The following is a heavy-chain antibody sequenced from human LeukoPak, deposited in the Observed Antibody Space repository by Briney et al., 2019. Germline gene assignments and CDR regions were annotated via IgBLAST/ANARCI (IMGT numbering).Heavy chain of an antibody. CDR1: GGTFSSYA. Sequence: EASVKVSCKASGGTFSSYAISWVRQAPGQGLEWMGGIIPIFGTANYAQKFQGRVTITADKSTSTAYMELSSLRSEDTAVYYCARERLLKVGAKRWFDPWGQGTLVTVSS. J-gene: IGHJ5*02. CDR3: ARERLLKVGAKRWFDP. CDR2: IIPIFGTA. D-gene: IGHD1-26*01. V-gene: IGHV1-69*06.